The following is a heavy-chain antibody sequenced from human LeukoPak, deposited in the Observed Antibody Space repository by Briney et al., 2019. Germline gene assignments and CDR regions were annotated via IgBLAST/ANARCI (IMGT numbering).Heavy chain of an antibody. J-gene: IGHJ3*01. V-gene: IGHV3-33*01. Sequence: GRPLRLSCAVSGFTFSSYAMHWVRQAPGKGLEWVAVIWHDGSNKYYADTVKGRFTISRDNSSDTLYLQLNSLRAEDTAVYYCARDSGRSYFDSSGSIDVFDVWGQGTRVTVSS. CDR3: ARDSGRSYFDSSGSIDVFDV. CDR2: IWHDGSNK. CDR1: GFTFSSYA. D-gene: IGHD3-22*01.